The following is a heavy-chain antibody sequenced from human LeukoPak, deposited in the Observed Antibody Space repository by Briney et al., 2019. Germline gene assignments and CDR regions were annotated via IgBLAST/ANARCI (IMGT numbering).Heavy chain of an antibody. V-gene: IGHV3-64*01. D-gene: IGHD4-17*01. CDR1: GFTFSSYA. CDR2: ISSNGGST. CDR3: ARVGQLMHDYGSFDY. J-gene: IGHJ4*02. Sequence: PGGSLRLSCAASGFTFSSYAMHWVRQAPGKGLEYVSAISSNGGSTYYANSVKGRFTISRDNSKNTLYLQMGSLRAEDMAVYYCARVGQLMHDYGSFDYWGQGTLVTVSS.